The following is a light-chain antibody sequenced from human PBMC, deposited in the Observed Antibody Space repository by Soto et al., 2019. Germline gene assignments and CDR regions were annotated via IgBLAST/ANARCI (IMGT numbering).Light chain of an antibody. V-gene: IGLV1-44*01. J-gene: IGLJ2*01. Sequence: QSVLTQPPSASGTPGQRVTISCSGGSSNIGSNIVNWYQQVPGTAPKLLIFSTNQRPSGVTDRFSGSKSGTSASLAVSGLQSEDEADYYCAAWDDSLKGVVFGGGTKVTVL. CDR3: AAWDDSLKGVV. CDR2: STN. CDR1: SSNIGSNI.